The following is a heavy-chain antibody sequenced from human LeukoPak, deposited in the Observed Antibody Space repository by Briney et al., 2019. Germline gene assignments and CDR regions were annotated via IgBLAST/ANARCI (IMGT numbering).Heavy chain of an antibody. Sequence: GGSLRLSCAASGFTFSSYWMSWVRQAPGKGLEWVANIKQDGSEKYYVDSVKGRFTISRDNSKNTLYLQMNSLRAEDTAVYYCVTEKRSSGWFDYWGQGTLVTVSS. J-gene: IGHJ4*02. CDR2: IKQDGSEK. V-gene: IGHV3-7*03. D-gene: IGHD6-19*01. CDR1: GFTFSSYW. CDR3: VTEKRSSGWFDY.